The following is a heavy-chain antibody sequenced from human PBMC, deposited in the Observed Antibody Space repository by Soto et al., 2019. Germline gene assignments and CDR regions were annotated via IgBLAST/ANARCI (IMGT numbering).Heavy chain of an antibody. CDR2: SRESGGTT. V-gene: IGHV3-23*01. Sequence: PGGSLRLSCAASGFGFTFSTSAMSWVRQAPGKGLEWVSTSRESGGTTHYANSVKGRFTISRDTSKNMLYLQMNSLRAEDTAIYYCAKDSHWAIISPTQDYWGHGTLVTVS. D-gene: IGHD2-2*01. J-gene: IGHJ4*01. CDR1: GFGFTFSTSA. CDR3: AKDSHWAIISPTQDY.